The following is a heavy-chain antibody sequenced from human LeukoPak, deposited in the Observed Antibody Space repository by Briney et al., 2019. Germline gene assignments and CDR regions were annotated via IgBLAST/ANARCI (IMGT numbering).Heavy chain of an antibody. Sequence: GGSLRLSCAAPGFTFSSYAMHWVRQAPGKGLVYVSAISSNGGSTYYANSVKGRFTISRDNSKNTLYLQMGSLRAEDMAVYYCAREGGSLYYFDYWGQGTLVTVSS. CDR1: GFTFSSYA. D-gene: IGHD1-26*01. CDR3: AREGGSLYYFDY. J-gene: IGHJ4*02. V-gene: IGHV3-64*01. CDR2: ISSNGGST.